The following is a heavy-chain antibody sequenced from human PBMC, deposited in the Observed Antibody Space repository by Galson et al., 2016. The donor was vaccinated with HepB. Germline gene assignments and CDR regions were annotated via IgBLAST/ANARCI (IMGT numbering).Heavy chain of an antibody. CDR1: GFTFSRYW. J-gene: IGHJ4*02. D-gene: IGHD4-23*01. CDR3: ARDLWRGGRIDY. V-gene: IGHV3-74*01. CDR2: ITIDGSTT. Sequence: SLRLSCAASGFTFSRYWMHWVRQAPGEGLVWVSRITIDGSTTTYADSVKGRFTISRDNAKTTLYLQMNSLRAEDTAVYYCARDLWRGGRIDYWGQGTLVTVSP.